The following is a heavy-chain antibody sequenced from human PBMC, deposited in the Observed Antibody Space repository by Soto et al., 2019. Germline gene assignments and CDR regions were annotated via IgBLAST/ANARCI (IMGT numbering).Heavy chain of an antibody. J-gene: IGHJ3*02. CDR3: ARDLAFDI. CDR1: GDSISNYGSY. Sequence: SETLSLTCTFSGDSISNYGSYWSWIRQHPGKGLEWIGYIYYSGITHYNPPLESRVTISVDTSEDQFSLRLSSVTAADTAVYYCARDLAFDIWGQGTMVTVSS. CDR2: IYYSGIT. V-gene: IGHV4-31*03.